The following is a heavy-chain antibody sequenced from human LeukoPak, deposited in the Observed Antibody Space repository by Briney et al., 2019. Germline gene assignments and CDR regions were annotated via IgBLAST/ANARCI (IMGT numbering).Heavy chain of an antibody. J-gene: IGHJ5*02. CDR2: INHSGST. CDR1: GGSFSGYY. D-gene: IGHD2/OR15-2a*01. CDR3: ARASFYGDP. Sequence: SETLSLTCAVYGGSFSGYYWSWIRQPPGKELEWIGEINHSGSTNYNPSLKSRVTISVDTSKNQFSLKLSSVTAADTAVYYCARASFYGDPWGQGTLVTVSS. V-gene: IGHV4-34*01.